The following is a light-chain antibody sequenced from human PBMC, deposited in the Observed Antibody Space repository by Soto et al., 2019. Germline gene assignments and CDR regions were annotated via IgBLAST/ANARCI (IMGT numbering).Light chain of an antibody. V-gene: IGKV3-20*01. CDR3: QQYGGSPRT. Sequence: EIVLTQSPGTLSLSPGERATLSCRASQSVSSSYLAWYQQKRGQAPRLLIHGASNRATGIPDRVSGSGSGTDVTLTITRLEPEDFAVYYCQQYGGSPRTFGQGTKVDIK. J-gene: IGKJ1*01. CDR1: QSVSSSY. CDR2: GAS.